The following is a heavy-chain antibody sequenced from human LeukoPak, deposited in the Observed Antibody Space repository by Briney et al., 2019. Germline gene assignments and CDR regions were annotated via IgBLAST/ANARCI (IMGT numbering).Heavy chain of an antibody. CDR1: GYSISSGYY. D-gene: IGHD4-23*01. V-gene: IGHV4-38-2*02. CDR2: NYHSGST. CDR3: ASGRGRLGGNSEYYFDY. Sequence: SETLSLTCTVYGYSISSGYYWGWIRQPPGKGLEWIGSNYHSGSTYYNPSLKSRVTISVDTSKIQFSLKLSSVTAADTAVYYCASGRGRLGGNSEYYFDYWGQGTLVTVSS. J-gene: IGHJ4*02.